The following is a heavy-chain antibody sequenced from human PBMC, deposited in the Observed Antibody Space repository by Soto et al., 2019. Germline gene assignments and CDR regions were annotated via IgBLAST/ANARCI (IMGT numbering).Heavy chain of an antibody. CDR1: GFTFSNAW. CDR3: TTDDYGDYFDY. Sequence: EVQLVESGGGLVKPGGSLRLSCAASGFTFSNAWMNWVRQAPGKGLEWVGGIKSKTDVGTTDYAAPVKGRFTISRDDSKNTLYLQMNGLKTEDAAVYYWTTDDYGDYFDYWGQGTLVTLSS. CDR2: IKSKTDVGTT. V-gene: IGHV3-15*07. D-gene: IGHD4-17*01. J-gene: IGHJ4*02.